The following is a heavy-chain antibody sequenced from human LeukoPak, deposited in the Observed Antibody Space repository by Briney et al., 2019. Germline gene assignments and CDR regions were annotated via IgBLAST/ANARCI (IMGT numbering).Heavy chain of an antibody. CDR1: GGTFSSYA. V-gene: IGHV1-69*04. CDR3: ESGYPDSSRYYYYYYYGMDV. Sequence: ASVKVSCTASGGTFSSYAISWVRQTPGQGLEWMGRIFPILGIANYAQQFQGSATITADKSTSTAYMELSSLRSEATAVYYCESGYPDSSRYYYYYYYGMDVWGQGTTVPVSS. CDR2: IFPILGIA. J-gene: IGHJ6*01. D-gene: IGHD3-22*01.